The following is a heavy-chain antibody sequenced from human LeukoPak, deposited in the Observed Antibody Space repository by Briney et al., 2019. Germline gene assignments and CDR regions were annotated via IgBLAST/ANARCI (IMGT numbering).Heavy chain of an antibody. J-gene: IGHJ4*02. V-gene: IGHV3-21*01. CDR3: ARDGGYNWNDRSFDY. D-gene: IGHD1-20*01. CDR1: GFTFNTYS. CDR2: ISSSSSYI. Sequence: GGSLRLSCAASGFTFNTYSMNWVRQAPGKGLEWVSSISSSSSYIYYADSMKGRFTISRDNAKNSLYLQMNSLRAEDTAVYYCARDGGYNWNDRSFDYWGQGTLVTVSS.